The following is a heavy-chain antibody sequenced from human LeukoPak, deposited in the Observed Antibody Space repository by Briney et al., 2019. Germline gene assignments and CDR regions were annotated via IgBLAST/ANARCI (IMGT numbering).Heavy chain of an antibody. D-gene: IGHD4-17*01. CDR1: GGTFSSYA. J-gene: IGHJ6*03. CDR2: IIPIFGTA. Sequence: SVKVSCKASGGTFSSYAISWVRQAPGQGLEWMGRIIPIFGTANYAQKFQGRVTITTDESTSTAHMELSSLRSEDTAVYYCARSYYGDYYMDVWGKGTTVTVSS. V-gene: IGHV1-69*05. CDR3: ARSYYGDYYMDV.